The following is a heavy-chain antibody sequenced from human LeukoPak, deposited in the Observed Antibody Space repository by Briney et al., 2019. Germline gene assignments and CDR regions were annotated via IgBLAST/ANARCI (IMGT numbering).Heavy chain of an antibody. Sequence: SETLSLTCTVSGGSISSYYWSWIRQPPGKGLEWIGYIYYSGSTNYNPSLKSRVTISVDTSKNQFSLKLSSVTAADTAVYYCARHLSYYDTSGYRYADAFDIWGQGTMVTVSS. V-gene: IGHV4-59*08. CDR3: ARHLSYYDTSGYRYADAFDI. CDR1: GGSISSYY. CDR2: IYYSGST. D-gene: IGHD3-22*01. J-gene: IGHJ3*02.